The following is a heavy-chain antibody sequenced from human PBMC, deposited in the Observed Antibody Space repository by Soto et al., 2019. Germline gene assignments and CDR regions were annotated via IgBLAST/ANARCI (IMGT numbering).Heavy chain of an antibody. CDR1: GYTFSTYV. J-gene: IGHJ4*01. D-gene: IGHD6-19*01. Sequence: GSLEVSCKASGYTFSTYVIHWVRQAPGQRLEWMGWINAGNGNTKYSQRFQGRVTFTRDTSASTAYMELSSLRSEDTAVYYCARGVADGTPSRNFDEW. CDR3: ARGVADGTPSRNFDE. V-gene: IGHV1-3*01. CDR2: INAGNGNT.